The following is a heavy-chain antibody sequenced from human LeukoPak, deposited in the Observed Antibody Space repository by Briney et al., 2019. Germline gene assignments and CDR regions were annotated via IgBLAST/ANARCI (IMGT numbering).Heavy chain of an antibody. Sequence: ASVKVSCKASGYTFTSYAMHWVRQAPGQRLEWMGWISAYNGNTNYAQKFQDRVTMTTDTSTNTAYMELRSLRSDDTAVYYCAREGSSWYEFGYWGRGTLVAVSS. CDR1: GYTFTSYA. CDR3: AREGSSWYEFGY. D-gene: IGHD6-13*01. J-gene: IGHJ4*02. CDR2: ISAYNGNT. V-gene: IGHV1-3*01.